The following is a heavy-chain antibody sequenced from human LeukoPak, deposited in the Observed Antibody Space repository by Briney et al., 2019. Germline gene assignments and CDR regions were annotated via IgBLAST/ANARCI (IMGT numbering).Heavy chain of an antibody. J-gene: IGHJ4*02. Sequence: PGGVLRLSCAASGFTLSSNYMSWVRQAPGKGLEWVSVIYSGGSTYYADSVKGRFTISRDNSKNTLYLQMNSLRAEDTAVYYCAREGYCSSTSCQTGFDYWGQGTLVTVSS. V-gene: IGHV3-53*01. CDR2: IYSGGST. CDR3: AREGYCSSTSCQTGFDY. D-gene: IGHD2-2*01. CDR1: GFTLSSNY.